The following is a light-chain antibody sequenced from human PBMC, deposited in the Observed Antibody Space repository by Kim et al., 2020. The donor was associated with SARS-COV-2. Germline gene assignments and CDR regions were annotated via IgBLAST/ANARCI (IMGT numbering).Light chain of an antibody. CDR1: SSNIGAPHD. V-gene: IGLV1-40*01. J-gene: IGLJ2*01. CDR2: GNS. CDR3: QSYDSSLSGSVV. Sequence: VTISCTGNSSNIGAPHDVHWYQQVPVTAPRLLIYGNSHRPSGVPDRFSGSKSGTSASLAITGLQAEDEADYYCQSYDSSLSGSVVFGGGTQLTVL.